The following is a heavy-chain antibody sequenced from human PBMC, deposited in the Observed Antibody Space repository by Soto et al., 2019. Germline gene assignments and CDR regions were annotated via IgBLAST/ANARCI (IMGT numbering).Heavy chain of an antibody. J-gene: IGHJ3*02. CDR2: IYYSGST. D-gene: IGHD1-1*01. CDR3: ARFVQNDAFDI. CDR1: GGSISSYY. Sequence: SETLSLTCTVSGGSISSYYWSWIRQPPGKGLEWIGYIYYSGSTNCNPSLKSRVTISVDTSKNQFSLKLSSVTAADTAVYYCARFVQNDAFDIWGQGTMVTVSS. V-gene: IGHV4-59*01.